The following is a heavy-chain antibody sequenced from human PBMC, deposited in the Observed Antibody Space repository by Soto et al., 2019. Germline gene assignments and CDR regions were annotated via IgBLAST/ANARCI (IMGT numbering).Heavy chain of an antibody. V-gene: IGHV3-11*01. CDR2: ISSSGSTI. J-gene: IGHJ6*02. Sequence: QVQLVESGGGLVKPGGSLRLSCAASGFTFSDYYMSWIRQAPGKGLEWVSYISSSGSTIYYADSVKGRFTISRDNAKNSLYLQMNSLRAEDTAVYYCASDFVGNLWWFGEPPYYYGIDVWGQGTTVTVSS. D-gene: IGHD3-10*01. CDR3: ASDFVGNLWWFGEPPYYYGIDV. CDR1: GFTFSDYY.